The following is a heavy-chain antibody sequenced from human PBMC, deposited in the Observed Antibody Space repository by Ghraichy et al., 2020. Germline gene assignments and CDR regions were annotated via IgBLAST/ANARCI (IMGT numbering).Heavy chain of an antibody. V-gene: IGHV3-23*01. J-gene: IGHJ4*02. CDR3: AKLNRLAVTGHFDY. CDR1: GFIFSNFA. D-gene: IGHD6-19*01. Sequence: GGSLRLSCAASGFIFSNFALSWVRQAPGKGLEWVAAIRGSGGTTYYADSVQGRFTISRDTSKNTLYLQMNSLRAEDTAVYYCAKLNRLAVTGHFDYWGQGTLVTVSS. CDR2: IRGSGGTT.